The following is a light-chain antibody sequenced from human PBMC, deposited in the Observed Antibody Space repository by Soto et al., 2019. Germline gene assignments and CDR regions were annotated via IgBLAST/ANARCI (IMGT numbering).Light chain of an antibody. CDR1: QDISRW. V-gene: IGKV1-12*01. CDR2: AAS. CDR3: QQSNSFPLT. Sequence: DIQMTQSPSSVSASVGERVTITCRASQDISRWLAWYQQKPGTAPKLLIYAASSLQSGVPSRFSGSGSGTYFTLTISSLQPEDCATYFCQQSNSFPLTFGGGTKVEI. J-gene: IGKJ4*01.